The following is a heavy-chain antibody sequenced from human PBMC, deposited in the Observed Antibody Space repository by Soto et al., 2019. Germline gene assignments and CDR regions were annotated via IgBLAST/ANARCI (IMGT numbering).Heavy chain of an antibody. V-gene: IGHV4-39*07. D-gene: IGHD6-13*01. J-gene: IGHJ4*02. CDR3: ARGGIAAAAPPDY. Sequence: PSETLSLTCTFSGGSISSSSYYWGWIRQPPGKGLEWIGSIYYSGSTYYNPSLKSRVAISVETSKNQFSLKLSSVTAADTAVYYCARGGIAAAAPPDYWGQGTLVTVSS. CDR2: IYYSGST. CDR1: GGSISSSSYY.